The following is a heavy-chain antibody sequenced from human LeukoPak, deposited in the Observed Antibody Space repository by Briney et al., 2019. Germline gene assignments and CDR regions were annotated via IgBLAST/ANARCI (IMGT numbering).Heavy chain of an antibody. J-gene: IGHJ5*02. CDR2: INHSGST. CDR3: ARGPYCSSTSCYTNWFDP. D-gene: IGHD2-2*02. Sequence: PSETLSLTCAVYGGSYSGYYWSWIRQPPGKGLEWIGEINHSGSTNYSPSLKSRVTISVDTSKNQFSLKLSSVTAADTAVYYCARGPYCSSTSCYTNWFDPWGQGTLVTVSS. V-gene: IGHV4-34*01. CDR1: GGSYSGYY.